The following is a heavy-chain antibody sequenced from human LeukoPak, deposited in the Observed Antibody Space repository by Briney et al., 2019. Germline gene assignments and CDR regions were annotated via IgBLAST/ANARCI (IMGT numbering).Heavy chain of an antibody. CDR2: IYYSGST. V-gene: IGHV4-59*01. D-gene: IGHD6-6*01. CDR3: ARGVYYYYYMDV. J-gene: IGHJ6*03. Sequence: SETLSLTCTVSGGSISSYYWSWIRQPPGKGLEWIGYIYYSGSTNYNPSLKSRVTISVDTSKNQFSLKLSSVTAADTAVYYCARGVYYYYYMDVWAKGTTVTVSS. CDR1: GGSISSYY.